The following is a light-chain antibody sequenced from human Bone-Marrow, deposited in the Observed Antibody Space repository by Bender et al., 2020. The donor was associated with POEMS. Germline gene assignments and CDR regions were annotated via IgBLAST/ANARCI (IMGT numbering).Light chain of an antibody. CDR1: SSDLGGFNS. V-gene: IGLV2-14*03. Sequence: QSALTQPASVSGSPGQSITIPCTGTSSDLGGFNSISWYQQHPGKAPKLMIYDVSARPSWVSNRFSASKSGDTASLTISGLQAEDEADYYCSSDTSDGTLVVFGGGTKLTVL. CDR2: DVS. J-gene: IGLJ2*01. CDR3: SSDTSDGTLVV.